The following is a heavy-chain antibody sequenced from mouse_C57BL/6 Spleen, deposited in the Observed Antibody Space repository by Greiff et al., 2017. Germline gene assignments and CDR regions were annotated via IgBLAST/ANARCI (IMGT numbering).Heavy chain of an antibody. V-gene: IGHV3-6*01. CDR3: AFGSRAWFAY. J-gene: IGHJ3*01. CDR2: ISYDGSN. D-gene: IGHD1-1*01. CDR1: GYSITSGYY. Sequence: EVKLVESGPGLVKPSQSLSLTCSVTGYSITSGYYWNWIRQFPGNKLEWMGYISYDGSNNSNPSRKNRISIARDTSKNQFFLKLNSVTTEDTATYYCAFGSRAWFAYWGQGTLVTVSA.